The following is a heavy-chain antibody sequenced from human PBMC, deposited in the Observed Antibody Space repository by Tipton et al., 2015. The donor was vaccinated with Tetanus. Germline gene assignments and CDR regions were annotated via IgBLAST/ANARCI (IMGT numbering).Heavy chain of an antibody. D-gene: IGHD7-27*01. CDR3: ARDETGDSRDY. Sequence: QSGAEVKKPGASVKVSCKASGYTFTSYYMHWVRQAPGQGLEWMGWINPNSGGTNYAQEFQGRVTMTRDTSISTAYMELSRLRSDDTAVYYCARDETGDSRDYWGQGTLVTVSS. CDR1: GYTFTSYY. V-gene: IGHV1-2*02. J-gene: IGHJ4*02. CDR2: INPNSGGT.